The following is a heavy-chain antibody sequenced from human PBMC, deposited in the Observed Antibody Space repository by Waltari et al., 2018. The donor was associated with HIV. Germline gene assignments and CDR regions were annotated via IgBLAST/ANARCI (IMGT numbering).Heavy chain of an antibody. Sequence: EVQLVESGGGPVKPGESLRLSCVTSGFIFTTYSMNWVRQAPGKGPEWVSSISSSGNFKHYADSVKGRFTIPRDNAENSLYLQMNGLRAEDTAIYYCARDSRGSTWSLNWFDPWGQGTLVTVSS. CDR3: ARDSRGSTWSLNWFDP. CDR2: ISSSGNFK. J-gene: IGHJ5*02. V-gene: IGHV3-21*02. D-gene: IGHD6-6*01. CDR1: GFIFTTYS.